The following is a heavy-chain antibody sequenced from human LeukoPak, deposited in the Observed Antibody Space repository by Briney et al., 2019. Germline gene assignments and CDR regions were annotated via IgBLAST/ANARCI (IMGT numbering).Heavy chain of an antibody. Sequence: SETLSLTCTVSGASIRSYYWNWIRQPPGRGLEWIGYIYYSGSTNYNPSLKSRVTISVDTSKNQFSLKLSSVTAADTAVYYCARDKSSSWGPYYYYMDVWGKGITVTVSS. CDR3: ARDKSSSWGPYYYYMDV. CDR1: GASIRSYY. V-gene: IGHV4-59*01. D-gene: IGHD6-13*01. CDR2: IYYSGST. J-gene: IGHJ6*03.